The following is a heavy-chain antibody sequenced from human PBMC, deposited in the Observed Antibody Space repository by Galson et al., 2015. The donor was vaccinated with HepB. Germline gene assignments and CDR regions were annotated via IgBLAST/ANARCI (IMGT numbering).Heavy chain of an antibody. Sequence: LRLSCAASGFTVSSNYMSWVRQPPGEGLEWIGEINHSGSTNYNPSLKSRVTISVDTSKNQFSLKLTSVTAADTAVYYCARGFFNIVVVPAAYFDYWGQGTLVTVSS. CDR1: GFTVSSNY. CDR3: ARGFFNIVVVPAAYFDY. D-gene: IGHD2-2*01. J-gene: IGHJ4*02. CDR2: INHSGST. V-gene: IGHV4-34*01.